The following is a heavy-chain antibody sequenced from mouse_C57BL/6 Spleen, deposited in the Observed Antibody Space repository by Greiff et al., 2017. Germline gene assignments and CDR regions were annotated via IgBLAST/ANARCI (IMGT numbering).Heavy chain of an antibody. V-gene: IGHV1-18*01. Sequence: VQLQQSGPELVKPGASVKIPCKASGYTFTAYNMDWVKQSHGKSLEWIGDINPNNGGTIYNQKFKGTATLTVDKSSSTAYMELRSLSFDYTAVEYCSRSGWLRFDYWGQGTTLTVSS. CDR1: GYTFTAYN. CDR2: INPNNGGT. D-gene: IGHD2-2*01. CDR3: SRSGWLRFDY. J-gene: IGHJ2*01.